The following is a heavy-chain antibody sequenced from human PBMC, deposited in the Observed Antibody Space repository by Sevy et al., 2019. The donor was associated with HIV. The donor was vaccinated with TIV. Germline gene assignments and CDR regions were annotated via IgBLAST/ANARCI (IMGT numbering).Heavy chain of an antibody. Sequence: SETLSLTCTVSGGSISSDNYYWSWIRQPPGKGPEWVGSFYYSGNTYYNPSLKSRVSISVDTSKNRFSLKVTSVTAADTAVYYCAKTRGGATNDAFDIWGQGTMVTVSS. D-gene: IGHD1-26*01. CDR1: GGSISSDNYY. CDR3: AKTRGGATNDAFDI. V-gene: IGHV4-30-4*01. CDR2: FYYSGNT. J-gene: IGHJ3*02.